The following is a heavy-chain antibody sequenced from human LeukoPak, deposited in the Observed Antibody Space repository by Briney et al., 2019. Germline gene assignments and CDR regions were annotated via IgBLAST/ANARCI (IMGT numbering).Heavy chain of an antibody. J-gene: IGHJ4*02. D-gene: IGHD3-3*01. V-gene: IGHV1-2*02. Sequence: VSVKVSCKTSGSSFTGYYITGVGQAPGQGLEWRGWINPNSGGTKSPQKSQDRVTMTRDTSISTAYIELSRLRSDPPAVYYCARGSLYGHYVDYWGQGTLVTVSS. CDR3: ARGSLYGHYVDY. CDR2: INPNSGGT. CDR1: GSSFTGYY.